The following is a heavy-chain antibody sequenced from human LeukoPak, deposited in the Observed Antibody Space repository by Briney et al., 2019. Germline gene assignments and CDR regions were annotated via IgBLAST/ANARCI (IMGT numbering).Heavy chain of an antibody. Sequence: SAKVSCKSSRGTFPNYDSSWVRQAPGQGLEWVGRFFPSVDVANYSPKFRGRVTITADKSSTTVFMEMSSLSSEDTAVNYWATLCSGGFCYTDYWGQGMLVTVSS. CDR3: ATLCSGGFCYTDY. J-gene: IGHJ4*02. V-gene: IGHV1-69*04. CDR1: RGTFPNYD. CDR2: FFPSVDVA. D-gene: IGHD2-15*01.